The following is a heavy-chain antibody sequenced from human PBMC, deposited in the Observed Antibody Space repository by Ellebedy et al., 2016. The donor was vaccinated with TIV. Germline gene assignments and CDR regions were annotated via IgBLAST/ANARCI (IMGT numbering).Heavy chain of an antibody. CDR1: GFTFSSHA. Sequence: GESLKISCAATGFTFSSHAMHWVRQAPGKGLEWVSYICSNSNTIYYADSVKGRFTVSRDNAKDSLYLQMDSLRADDTAVYYCARAGDYNLLSPAGGYWGQGTLVTVSS. J-gene: IGHJ4*02. CDR3: ARAGDYNLLSPAGGY. CDR2: ICSNSNTI. V-gene: IGHV3-48*04. D-gene: IGHD4-17*01.